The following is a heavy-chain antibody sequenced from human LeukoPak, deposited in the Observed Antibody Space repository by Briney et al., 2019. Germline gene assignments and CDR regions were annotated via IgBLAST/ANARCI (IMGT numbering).Heavy chain of an antibody. D-gene: IGHD1-26*01. Sequence: ASVKVSCKASGYTFTGYGFTWVRQAPGQGLEWMGIINPSGGSTSYAQKFQGRVTMTRDTSTSTVYMELSSLRSEDTAVYYCARVVGAMDAFDIWGQGTMVTVSS. CDR3: ARVVGAMDAFDI. J-gene: IGHJ3*02. CDR1: GYTFTGYG. CDR2: INPSGGST. V-gene: IGHV1-46*01.